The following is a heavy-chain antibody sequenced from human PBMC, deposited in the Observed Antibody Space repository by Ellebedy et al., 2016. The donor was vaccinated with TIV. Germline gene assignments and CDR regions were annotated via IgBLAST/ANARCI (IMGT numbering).Heavy chain of an antibody. Sequence: GESLKIPCAASGFPFSSFEFNWVRQSPGKGLEWVSFISSSCTTKYYADSVKGRFTISRDNAKHALYLPMNSLRAEDTAVYYCAAAHYYFYGKDVWGQGTRVTVSS. CDR2: ISSSCTTK. CDR3: AAAHYYFYGKDV. CDR1: GFPFSSFE. V-gene: IGHV3-48*03. J-gene: IGHJ6*02. D-gene: IGHD2-15*01.